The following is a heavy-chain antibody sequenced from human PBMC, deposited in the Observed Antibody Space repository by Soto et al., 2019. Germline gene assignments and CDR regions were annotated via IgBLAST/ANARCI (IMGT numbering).Heavy chain of an antibody. Sequence: GESLKISCKGSGYSFNSYCIGWVRQMPGTGLEWMGIIYPADSETRYSPSFQGQVTISADKSINTAYLQWHSLKASDTAMYYCARLQAAAGDNDLTFDYWGQGTLVTVSS. CDR3: ARLQAAAGDNDLTFDY. CDR2: IYPADSET. J-gene: IGHJ4*02. D-gene: IGHD6-13*01. CDR1: GYSFNSYC. V-gene: IGHV5-51*01.